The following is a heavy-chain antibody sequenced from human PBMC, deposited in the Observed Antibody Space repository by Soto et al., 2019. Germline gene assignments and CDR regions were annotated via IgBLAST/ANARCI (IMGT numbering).Heavy chain of an antibody. CDR1: GFTFSSYG. J-gene: IGHJ4*02. Sequence: ESGGGVVQPGRSLRLSCAASGFTFSSYGMHWVRQAPGKGLEWVAVIWYDGSNKYYADSVKGRFTISRDNSKNTLYLQMNSLRAEDTAVYYCARDRGSGYLGILDYWGQGTLVTVSS. CDR3: ARDRGSGYLGILDY. D-gene: IGHD3-22*01. CDR2: IWYDGSNK. V-gene: IGHV3-33*01.